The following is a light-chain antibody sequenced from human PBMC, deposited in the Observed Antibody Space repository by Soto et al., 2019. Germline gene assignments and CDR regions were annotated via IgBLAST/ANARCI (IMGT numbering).Light chain of an antibody. Sequence: QSALTQPASVSGSPGQSITISCTGTSSDVGGYNYVSWYQQHPGKAPKLMIYEVSNRPSGVSNRFSGSKSGNTASLTISGLQAEDEADYYCSSYTSSSIFYVFGTGTKFTVL. CDR2: EVS. V-gene: IGLV2-14*01. CDR1: SSDVGGYNY. J-gene: IGLJ1*01. CDR3: SSYTSSSIFYV.